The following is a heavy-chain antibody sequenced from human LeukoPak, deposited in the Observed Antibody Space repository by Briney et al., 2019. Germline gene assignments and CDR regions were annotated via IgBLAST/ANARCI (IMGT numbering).Heavy chain of an antibody. D-gene: IGHD6-6*01. Sequence: PSETLSLTCTVSGASISSSTYYWGWIRQPPGKGLEWIGYIYYSGSTNYNPSLKSRVTISVDTSKNQFSLKLSSVTAADTAVYYCAAEYSSSGSQDAFDIWGQGTMVTVSS. CDR3: AAEYSSSGSQDAFDI. CDR2: IYYSGST. CDR1: GASISSSTYY. J-gene: IGHJ3*02. V-gene: IGHV4-61*05.